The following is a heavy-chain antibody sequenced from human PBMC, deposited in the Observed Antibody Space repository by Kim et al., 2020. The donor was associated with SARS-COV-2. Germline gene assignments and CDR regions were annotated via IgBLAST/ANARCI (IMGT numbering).Heavy chain of an antibody. CDR2: IRPRGAAA. Sequence: GGSLRLSCAASGFKFSDYSMSWVRQAPGKGLEWVSLIRPRGAAASYSDSFQGRFTVSRDDSINTLFLQMSVLKAEDTATYYCAKEYDSVAYSHYSIWGQGILVTVAS. V-gene: IGHV3-23*01. D-gene: IGHD2-15*01. CDR1: GFKFSDYS. CDR3: AKEYDSVAYSHYSI. J-gene: IGHJ4*02.